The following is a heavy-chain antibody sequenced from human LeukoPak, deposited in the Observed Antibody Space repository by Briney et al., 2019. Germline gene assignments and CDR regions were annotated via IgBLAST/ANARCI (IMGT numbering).Heavy chain of an antibody. CDR1: GFTFSSYA. Sequence: SGGSLRLSCAASGFTFSSYAMSWVRQAPGKGLEWVSAISGSGGSTYYADSVKGRFTISRDNSKNTLYLQMNSLRAEDTAVYYCAKSRDGFDYFDYWGQGTLVTVSS. CDR3: AKSRDGFDYFDY. V-gene: IGHV3-23*01. D-gene: IGHD5-24*01. J-gene: IGHJ4*02. CDR2: ISGSGGST.